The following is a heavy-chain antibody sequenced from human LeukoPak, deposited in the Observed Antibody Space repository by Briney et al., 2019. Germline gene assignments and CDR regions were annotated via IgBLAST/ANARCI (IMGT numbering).Heavy chain of an antibody. J-gene: IGHJ4*02. V-gene: IGHV4-59*01. CDR3: ARERLGYYDRSGLDY. CDR1: GGSISSYY. D-gene: IGHD3-22*01. CDR2: IYYSGST. Sequence: SETLSLNCTVSGGSISSYYWNWIRQPPGKGLEWIGYIYYSGSTNYNPSLKSRVTTSVDTSKNQFSLKLSSVTAADTAVYYCARERLGYYDRSGLDYWGQGTLATVSS.